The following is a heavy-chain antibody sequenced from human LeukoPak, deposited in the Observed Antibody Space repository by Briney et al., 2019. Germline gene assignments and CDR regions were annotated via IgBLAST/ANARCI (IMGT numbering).Heavy chain of an antibody. CDR2: INHSGST. CDR3: ARVTLTFSDAFDI. D-gene: IGHD3-3*02. Sequence: SETLSLTCAVYGGSFSGYYWSWIRQPPGKGLEWIGEINHSGSTNYNPPLKSRVTISVDTSKNQFSLKLSSVTAADTAVYYCARVTLTFSDAFDIWGQGTMVTVSS. J-gene: IGHJ3*02. V-gene: IGHV4-34*01. CDR1: GGSFSGYY.